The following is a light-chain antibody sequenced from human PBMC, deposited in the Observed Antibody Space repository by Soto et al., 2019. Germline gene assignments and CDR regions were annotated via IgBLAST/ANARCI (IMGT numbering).Light chain of an antibody. CDR2: DSS. V-gene: IGKV3-11*01. CDR1: QSIHTS. CDR3: QQRSVWPPIT. Sequence: VLTQSPATLSLSPGERATLSCSASQSIHTSLAWYQQKPGQPPRLVVYDSSLRATGVPDRFSGSRSGTEFTLTINNLEPEDFAVYYCQQRSVWPPITFGQGTRLEIK. J-gene: IGKJ5*01.